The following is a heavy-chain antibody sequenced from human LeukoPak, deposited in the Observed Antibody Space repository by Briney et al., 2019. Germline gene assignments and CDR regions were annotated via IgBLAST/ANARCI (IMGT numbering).Heavy chain of an antibody. CDR2: IYYSGST. Sequence: PETLSLTCTVSGGSINSGYYNWGWIRQPPGKGLEWIGYIYYSGSTNYNPSLKSRVTISVDTSKNQFSLKLSSVTAADTAVYYCARSRSSSWYVDYWGQGTLVTVSS. CDR1: GGSINSGYYN. V-gene: IGHV4-61*01. D-gene: IGHD6-13*01. J-gene: IGHJ4*02. CDR3: ARSRSSSWYVDY.